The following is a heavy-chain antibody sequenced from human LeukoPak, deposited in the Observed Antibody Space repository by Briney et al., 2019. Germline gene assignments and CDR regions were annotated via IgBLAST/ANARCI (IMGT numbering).Heavy chain of an antibody. V-gene: IGHV5-51*01. CDR3: ARQNDFRLDY. Sequence: GESLKIPCKGSGYTFSRYWIGCVRQMPGKGLEWMGIIYPGDSDTRYSPSLQGQVTISVDTSIGTAYLQWSSLKASDTAIYYCARQNDFRLDYWGQGTLVTVSS. J-gene: IGHJ4*02. CDR1: GYTFSRYW. D-gene: IGHD3-3*01. CDR2: IYPGDSDT.